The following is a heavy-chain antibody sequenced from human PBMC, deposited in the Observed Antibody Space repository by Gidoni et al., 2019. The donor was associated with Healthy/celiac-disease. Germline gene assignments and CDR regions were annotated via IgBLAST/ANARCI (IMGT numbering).Heavy chain of an antibody. CDR2: IYTSGST. CDR3: ARGVDGGSYLGGAFDI. CDR1: AVSLSSYY. J-gene: IGHJ3*02. Sequence: VQLQDSGPGLLKPSYTLSLTCPVSAVSLSSYYWSWIRQPAGKGLEWIGRIYTSGSTNYNPYLKSRVTMSVDKTKNQISLKLSSVTAADTAVEYCARGVDGGSYLGGAFDIWGQGTMVTVSS. V-gene: IGHV4-4*07. D-gene: IGHD1-26*01.